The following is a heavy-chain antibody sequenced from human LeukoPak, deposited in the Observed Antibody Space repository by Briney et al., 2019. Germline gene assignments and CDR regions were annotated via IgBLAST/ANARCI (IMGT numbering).Heavy chain of an antibody. CDR3: ARGVNLGY. J-gene: IGHJ4*02. CDR2: ISSRDTTI. Sequence: GGSLRLSCAASGFTFGDYSYYMSWIRQAPGKGLEWISYISSRDTTIYYADSVKGRFTISRDNAKNSLYLQMNSLRADDTAVYYCARGVNLGYWGQGTLVTVSS. V-gene: IGHV3-11*01. D-gene: IGHD4-23*01. CDR1: GFTFGDYSYY.